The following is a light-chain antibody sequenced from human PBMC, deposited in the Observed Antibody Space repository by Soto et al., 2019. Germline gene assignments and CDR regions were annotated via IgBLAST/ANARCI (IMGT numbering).Light chain of an antibody. CDR3: QQYNNLWT. V-gene: IGKV1-5*03. Sequence: DIQMTQSPSSLSASVGDRVTITCRASQSISDWLAWYQQKPGKAPKLLIYKASSLESGVPSRFSGSRSGTEFTLTISSLQPDDFATYYCQQYNNLWTFGQGTKVGIK. CDR2: KAS. CDR1: QSISDW. J-gene: IGKJ1*01.